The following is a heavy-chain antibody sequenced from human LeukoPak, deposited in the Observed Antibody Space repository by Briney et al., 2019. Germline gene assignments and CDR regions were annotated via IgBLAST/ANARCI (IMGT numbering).Heavy chain of an antibody. D-gene: IGHD3-9*01. CDR1: GGSFSGYY. CDR3: ARGDYDILTGYSIANWFDP. Sequence: SETLPLTCAVYGGSFSGYYWSWIRQPPGKGLEWIGEINHSGSTNYNPSLKSRVTISVDTSKNQFSLKLSSVTAADTAVYYCARGDYDILTGYSIANWFDPWGQGTLVTVSS. CDR2: INHSGST. J-gene: IGHJ5*02. V-gene: IGHV4-34*01.